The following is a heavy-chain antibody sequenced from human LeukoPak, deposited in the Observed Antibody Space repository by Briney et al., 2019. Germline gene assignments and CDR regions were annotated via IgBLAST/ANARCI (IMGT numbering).Heavy chain of an antibody. CDR2: ISSDGVNK. CDR3: AKGQDYYDGSGYYSTDY. D-gene: IGHD3-22*01. Sequence: GRSLRLSCAASGFTFSSVGMHWVRQAPGTGLEWVAVISSDGVNKYSADSVKGRFTISRDNSKNTLYLQMNSLRAADTAVYYCAKGQDYYDGSGYYSTDYWGQGTPVTVSS. V-gene: IGHV3-30*18. J-gene: IGHJ4*02. CDR1: GFTFSSVG.